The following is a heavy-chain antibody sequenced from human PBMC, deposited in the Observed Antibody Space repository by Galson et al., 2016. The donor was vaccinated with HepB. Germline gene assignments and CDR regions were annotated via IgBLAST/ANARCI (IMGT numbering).Heavy chain of an antibody. V-gene: IGHV3-74*01. J-gene: IGHJ4*02. CDR2: INEDGSIT. CDR1: GFTFSTYW. Sequence: SLRLSCAASGFTFSTYWMHWVRQVPGKGLVWVSRINEDGSITNYADSVKGRFTISRDNSKNTLDLQMNSLRAEDTAVYYCARGGGKGSCSGGSCLSPFDYWGQGTLVTVSS. CDR3: ARGGGKGSCSGGSCLSPFDY. D-gene: IGHD2-15*01.